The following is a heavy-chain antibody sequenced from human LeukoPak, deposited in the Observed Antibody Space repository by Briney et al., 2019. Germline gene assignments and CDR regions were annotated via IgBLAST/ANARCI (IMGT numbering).Heavy chain of an antibody. Sequence: NPGGSLRLSCAASGFTFSDYYMSWIRQAPGKGLEWVSYISSSGSTIYYADSVRGRFTISRDNAKNSLYLQMHSLRAEDTAVYYCAKRQNDYNSFDYWGQGTLVTVSS. CDR2: ISSSGSTI. CDR1: GFTFSDYY. D-gene: IGHD5-24*01. J-gene: IGHJ4*02. V-gene: IGHV3-11*04. CDR3: AKRQNDYNSFDY.